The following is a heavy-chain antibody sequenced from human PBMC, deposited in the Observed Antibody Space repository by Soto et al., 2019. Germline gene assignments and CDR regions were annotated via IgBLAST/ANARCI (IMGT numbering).Heavy chain of an antibody. J-gene: IGHJ4*02. D-gene: IGHD3-3*01. Sequence: EVHLLQSGGGLVQPGGSLRLSCAASGFSFSSFALSWVRQSPGKGLEWVAAVSGRGGDTYYANSVKGRFTISRDNSQNTLFLQMNSLRAEGSAIYYCAKDPNYDFWSGFSAVYFDYWGQGTLVTVSS. CDR2: VSGRGGDT. V-gene: IGHV3-23*01. CDR3: AKDPNYDFWSGFSAVYFDY. CDR1: GFSFSSFA.